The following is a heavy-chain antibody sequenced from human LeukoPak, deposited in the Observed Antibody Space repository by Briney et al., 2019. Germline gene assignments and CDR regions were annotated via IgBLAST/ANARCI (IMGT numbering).Heavy chain of an antibody. CDR1: GFTFSSYS. Sequence: KPGGSLRLSCAASGFTFSSYSMNWVRQAPGKGLEWVSSISSSSSYIYYADSVKGRFTISRDNARNSLYLQMNSLRAEDTAVYYCAKDDNRNYDFWSGYSTHDAFDIWGQGTMVTVSS. V-gene: IGHV3-21*01. J-gene: IGHJ3*02. CDR2: ISSSSSYI. D-gene: IGHD3-3*01. CDR3: AKDDNRNYDFWSGYSTHDAFDI.